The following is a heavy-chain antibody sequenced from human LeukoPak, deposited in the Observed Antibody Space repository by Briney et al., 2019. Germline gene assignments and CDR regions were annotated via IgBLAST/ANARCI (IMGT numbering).Heavy chain of an antibody. CDR2: IDPSDSYT. J-gene: IGHJ4*02. Sequence: GESLKISCKGSGYSFTSYWISWVRQMPGKGVEWMGRIDPSDSYTNYSPSFQGHVTISVDKSISTAYLQWSSLKASDTAIYYCARRGWFGESLDSWGQGTLDTVSS. CDR1: GYSFTSYW. D-gene: IGHD3-10*01. V-gene: IGHV5-10-1*01. CDR3: ARRGWFGESLDS.